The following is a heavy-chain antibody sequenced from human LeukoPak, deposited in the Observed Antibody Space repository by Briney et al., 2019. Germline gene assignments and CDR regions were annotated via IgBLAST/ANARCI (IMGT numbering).Heavy chain of an antibody. Sequence: PGGPLRLSCAASGFTFSSYAMSWVRQAPGKGLEWVSAISGSGGSTYYADSVKGRFTISRDNSKNTLYLQMNSLRAEDTAVYYCAKDLDYDILTGYFDYWGQGTLVTVSS. CDR1: GFTFSSYA. D-gene: IGHD3-9*01. J-gene: IGHJ4*02. CDR2: ISGSGGST. CDR3: AKDLDYDILTGYFDY. V-gene: IGHV3-23*01.